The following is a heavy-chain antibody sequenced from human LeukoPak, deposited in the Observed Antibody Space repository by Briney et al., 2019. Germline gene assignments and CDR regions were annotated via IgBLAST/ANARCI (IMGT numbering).Heavy chain of an antibody. V-gene: IGHV4-39*01. D-gene: IGHD4-17*01. CDR1: GGSIISSSYY. CDR3: ASPGFNYGDYPEWFDP. J-gene: IGHJ5*02. CDR2: IYYSGST. Sequence: SETLSLTCTVSGGSIISSSYYWGWIRQPPGRGLEWIGSIYYSGSTYYNPSLKSRVTISVDTSKNQFSLKLSSVTAADMAVYYCASPGFNYGDYPEWFDPWGQGTLVTVSS.